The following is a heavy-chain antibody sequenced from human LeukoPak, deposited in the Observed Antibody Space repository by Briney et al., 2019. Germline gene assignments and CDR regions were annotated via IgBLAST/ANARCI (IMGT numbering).Heavy chain of an antibody. V-gene: IGHV3-21*03. J-gene: IGHJ4*02. CDR1: GFTFSSYS. CDR2: ISSSSSYI. D-gene: IGHD3-9*01. CDR3: ARGGLRYFDWFDY. Sequence: GGSPRLSCAASGFTFSSYSMNWVRQAPGKGLEWVSSISSSSSYIYYADSVKGRFTISRDNAKNSLYLQMNSLRAEDTAMYYCARGGLRYFDWFDYWGQGTLVTVSS.